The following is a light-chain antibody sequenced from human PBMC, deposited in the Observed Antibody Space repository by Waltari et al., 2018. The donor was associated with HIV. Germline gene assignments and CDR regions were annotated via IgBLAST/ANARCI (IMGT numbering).Light chain of an antibody. V-gene: IGKV3-20*01. J-gene: IGKJ3*01. CDR1: QSVNNRY. CDR2: GAS. Sequence: EIVLTQSPGTLYLSPGERATLSCRASQSVNNRYIAWYQQKPGQTPRLLMYGASSRATGIPDRFSGSGSGTDFTLTISRLEPEDFAVYYCQQYDTPPFTFGPGTKVDIK. CDR3: QQYDTPPFT.